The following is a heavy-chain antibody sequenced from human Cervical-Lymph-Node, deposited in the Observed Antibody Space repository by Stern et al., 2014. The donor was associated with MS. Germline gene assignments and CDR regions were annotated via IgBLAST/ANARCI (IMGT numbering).Heavy chain of an antibody. J-gene: IGHJ4*02. CDR3: VRQVTVRSRFDY. D-gene: IGHD4-11*01. V-gene: IGHV4-39*01. Sequence: QVQLQESGPGLVKPSETLSRTCTVSGGSISSSYYWGWLRQSSGKGLEWIGSIDDTGRTFYNPSLKSRVTISVDTANNQLLLKLRSVTAADTAVYYCVRQVTVRSRFDYWGQGTLVTVSS. CDR2: IDDTGRT. CDR1: GGSISSSYY.